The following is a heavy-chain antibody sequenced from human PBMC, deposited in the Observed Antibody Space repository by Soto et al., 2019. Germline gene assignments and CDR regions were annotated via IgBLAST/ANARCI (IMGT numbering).Heavy chain of an antibody. CDR1: GFTFSSYS. V-gene: IGHV3-48*01. D-gene: IGHD6-19*01. J-gene: IGHJ4*02. CDR2: ISSSSSTI. Sequence: GGSLRLSCAASGFTFSSYSMNWVRQAPGKGLEWVSYISSSSSTIYYADSVKGRFTISRDNSKNTLYLQMNSLRAEDTAVYYCARDPTSSGWYYFDYWGQGTLVTVSS. CDR3: ARDPTSSGWYYFDY.